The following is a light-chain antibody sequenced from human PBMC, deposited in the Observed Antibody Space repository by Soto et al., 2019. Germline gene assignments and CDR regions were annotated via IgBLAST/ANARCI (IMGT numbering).Light chain of an antibody. CDR2: EGS. CDR1: SSDVGSYNL. CDR3: CSYAGSRGVV. V-gene: IGLV2-23*01. J-gene: IGLJ2*01. Sequence: QSALTQPASVSGSPGQSITISCTGTSSDVGSYNLVSWYQQHPGKAPKLMIYEGSKRSSGVSNRFSGSKSGNTASLTISGLQAEDEADYYCCSYAGSRGVVFGGGTKLTVL.